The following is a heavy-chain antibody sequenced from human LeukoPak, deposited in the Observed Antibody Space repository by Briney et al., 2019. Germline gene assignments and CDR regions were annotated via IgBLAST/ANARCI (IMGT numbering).Heavy chain of an antibody. CDR1: GYTFTGYY. CDR3: ARGPMYSSSRLIDY. J-gene: IGHJ4*02. V-gene: IGHV1-2*02. D-gene: IGHD6-13*01. Sequence: GASVKVFCKASGYTFTGYYMHWVRQAPGQGLEWMGWINPNSGGTNYAQKFQGRVTMTRDTSISTAYMELSRLRSDDTAVYYCARGPMYSSSRLIDYWGQGTLVTVSS. CDR2: INPNSGGT.